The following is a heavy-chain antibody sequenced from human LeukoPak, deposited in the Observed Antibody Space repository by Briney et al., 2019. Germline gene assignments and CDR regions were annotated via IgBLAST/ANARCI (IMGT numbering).Heavy chain of an antibody. CDR2: INPNSGGT. Sequence: ASVKVSCKASGYTCTGYYMHWVRQAPGQGLEWMGWINPNSGGTNYAQKFQGWVTMTRDTSISTAYMELSRLRSDDTAVYYCAIFSGYCSGGSCYPNAFDIWGQGTMVTVSS. CDR3: AIFSGYCSGGSCYPNAFDI. V-gene: IGHV1-2*04. J-gene: IGHJ3*02. D-gene: IGHD2-15*01. CDR1: GYTCTGYY.